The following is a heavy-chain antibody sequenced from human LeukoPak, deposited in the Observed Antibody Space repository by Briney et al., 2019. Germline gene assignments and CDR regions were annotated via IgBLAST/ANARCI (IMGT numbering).Heavy chain of an antibody. V-gene: IGHV4-4*02. J-gene: IGHJ4*02. CDR1: GGSVISTNW. Sequence: SGSLSLTCGVSGGSVISTNWWTWVRQPPGKGLEWIGEVHLDGRTNYNPSLESRLTISVDLSENHVSLKLTSVTAADTAVYYCAREGGFYRPLDYSGQGTLVTVSS. D-gene: IGHD3-3*01. CDR2: VHLDGRT. CDR3: AREGGFYRPLDY.